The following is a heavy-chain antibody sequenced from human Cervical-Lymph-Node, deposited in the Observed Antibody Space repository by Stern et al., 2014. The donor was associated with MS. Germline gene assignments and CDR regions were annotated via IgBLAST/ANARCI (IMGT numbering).Heavy chain of an antibody. CDR2: IFPVFGTQ. CDR3: ALSSETSDRWYSLGYDL. J-gene: IGHJ5*02. V-gene: IGHV1-69*01. Sequence: QVQLVQSGAEVTKPGSSVKVSCKASGGTFSKFASSWVRQAPGQGLEWMGGIFPVFGTQTYAQDLRGGITTTADVSTSTVYMELSSLRSDDTAVYYCALSSETSDRWYSLGYDLWGQGTLVTVSS. D-gene: IGHD6-13*01. CDR1: GGTFSKFA.